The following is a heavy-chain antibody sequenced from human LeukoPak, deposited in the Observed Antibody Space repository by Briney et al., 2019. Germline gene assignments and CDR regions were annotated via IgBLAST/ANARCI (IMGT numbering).Heavy chain of an antibody. CDR3: ARHNGFDRGYYYYMDV. Sequence: SETLSLTCTVSGGFINNYWSWIRQPAGKGLEWIGRVYTSGITNHNPSLKSRITMSVDTSKNQFSLKLTSVTAADTAVYFCARHNGFDRGYYYYMDVWGKGTTVTVSS. D-gene: IGHD3-9*01. CDR2: VYTSGIT. V-gene: IGHV4-4*07. CDR1: GGFINNY. J-gene: IGHJ6*03.